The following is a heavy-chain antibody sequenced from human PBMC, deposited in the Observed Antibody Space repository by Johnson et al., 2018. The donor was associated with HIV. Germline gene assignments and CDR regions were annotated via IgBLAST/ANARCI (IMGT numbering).Heavy chain of an antibody. V-gene: IGHV3-74*02. D-gene: IGHD3-10*01. CDR3: ARGDPPNVFNI. CDR1: GFTFSSYA. CDR2: MNADGKST. J-gene: IGHJ3*02. Sequence: EVQLLESGGGVVQPGRSLRLSCAASGFTFSSYAMHWVRQAPGMGLVWVSRMNADGKSTTYVDSVKGRFTISRDNAKNTLYLQMNSLRAEDTAVYYCARGDPPNVFNIWGRGTVVTVSS.